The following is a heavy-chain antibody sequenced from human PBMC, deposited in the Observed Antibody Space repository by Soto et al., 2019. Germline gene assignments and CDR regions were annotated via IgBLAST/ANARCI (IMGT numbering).Heavy chain of an antibody. CDR1: GFTFSSYW. V-gene: IGHV3-74*01. CDR2: MKSDGSST. CDR3: ARGGEVGGMRNALDI. J-gene: IGHJ3*02. D-gene: IGHD3-16*01. Sequence: EEQLVESGGGLVQPGGSLRLSCAASGFTFSSYWMHWVRQVPGKRLVWVSRMKSDGSSTRYEDSVKGRFTISGDNARNTLYLQMNSLRVEDTAVNYCARGGEVGGMRNALDIWGQGKMVTVSS.